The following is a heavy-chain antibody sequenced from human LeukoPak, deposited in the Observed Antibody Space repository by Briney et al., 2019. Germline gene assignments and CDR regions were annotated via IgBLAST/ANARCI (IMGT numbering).Heavy chain of an antibody. CDR3: ARSTRDSRGYYNTLDY. J-gene: IGHJ4*02. D-gene: IGHD3-22*01. CDR1: GFTSSSYS. V-gene: IGHV3-21*01. CDR2: ISSSSSYI. Sequence: GGSLRLSCAASGFTSSSYSMNWVRQAPGKGLEWVSSISSSSSYIYYADSVKGRFTISRDNAKNSLYLQLNSLRAEDTAVYYCARSTRDSRGYYNTLDYWGQGTLVTVSS.